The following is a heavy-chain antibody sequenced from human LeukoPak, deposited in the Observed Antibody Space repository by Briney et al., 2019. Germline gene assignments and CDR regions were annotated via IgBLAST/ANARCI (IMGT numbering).Heavy chain of an antibody. D-gene: IGHD2-15*01. CDR1: GYTFTSYG. Sequence: GASVKVSCKASGYTFTSYGITWVRQAPGQGLEWMGWISAHNGNTNYAQKFQGRLTMTTDTSTNTAYMKLRSLRPDDTAVYYCARDFFHGHCSGLTCFLLDYWGQGSLVTVSS. V-gene: IGHV1-18*01. J-gene: IGHJ4*02. CDR2: ISAHNGNT. CDR3: ARDFFHGHCSGLTCFLLDY.